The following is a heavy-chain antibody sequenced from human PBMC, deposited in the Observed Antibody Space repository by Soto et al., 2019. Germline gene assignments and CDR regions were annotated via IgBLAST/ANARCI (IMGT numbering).Heavy chain of an antibody. CDR3: ARMGWPMVYATWFDP. J-gene: IGHJ5*02. CDR2: INPSGGST. D-gene: IGHD2-8*01. V-gene: IGHV1-46*01. CDR1: GYTFTSYY. Sequence: ASVKVSCKASGYTFTSYYMHWVRQAPGQGLEWMGIINPSGGSTSYAQKFQGRVTMTRNTSISTAYMELSSLRSEDTAVYYCARMGWPMVYATWFDPWGQGTLVTVSS.